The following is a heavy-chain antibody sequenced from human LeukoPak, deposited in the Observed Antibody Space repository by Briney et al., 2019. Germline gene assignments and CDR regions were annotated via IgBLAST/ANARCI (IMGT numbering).Heavy chain of an antibody. V-gene: IGHV3-23*01. Sequence: GGTLRLSCAASGFTFSSYGMSWVRQAPGKVLEWVSGISGSGGSTNYADSVKGRFTISRDNSKNTLYLQMNSLRAEDTAVYYCAKDENHFWSGYYSNYFDPWGQGTLVTVSS. CDR3: AKDENHFWSGYYSNYFDP. J-gene: IGHJ5*02. CDR1: GFTFSSYG. D-gene: IGHD3-3*02. CDR2: ISGSGGST.